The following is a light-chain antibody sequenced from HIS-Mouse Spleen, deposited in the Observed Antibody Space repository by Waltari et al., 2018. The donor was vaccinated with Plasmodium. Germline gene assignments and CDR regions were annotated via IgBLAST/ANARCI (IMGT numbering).Light chain of an antibody. CDR1: QSISSW. J-gene: IGKJ1*01. Sequence: DIQMTQSPSTLSASVGDRVTITCRDSQSISSWLAWYQQKPGKAPKLLIYKASSLESGDPSRFSGSGSGTEFTLTISSLQPDDFATYYCQQYNSYSWTCGQGTKVEIK. V-gene: IGKV1-5*03. CDR2: KAS. CDR3: QQYNSYSWT.